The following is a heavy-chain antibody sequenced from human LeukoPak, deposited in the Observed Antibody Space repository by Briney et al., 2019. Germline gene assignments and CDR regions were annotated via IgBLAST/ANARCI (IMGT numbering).Heavy chain of an antibody. CDR1: GGAIGGGSYY. J-gene: IGHJ4*02. V-gene: IGHV4-39*07. D-gene: IGHD5-12*01. CDR3: ARGSWWLQSVDS. CDR2: IYYTGST. Sequence: SETLSLTCSVSGGAIGGGSYYWGWVRQPPGKGLQWIGTIYYTGSTSYNPSLKSRVTMSVDMSKNQFSLKQSSVTAADTAVYYCARGSWWLQSVDSWGQGTLVTVSS.